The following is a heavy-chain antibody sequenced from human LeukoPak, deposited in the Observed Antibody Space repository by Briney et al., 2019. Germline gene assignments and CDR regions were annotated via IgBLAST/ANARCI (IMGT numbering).Heavy chain of an antibody. CDR3: AWYGVTHGLDV. D-gene: IGHD3-10*01. V-gene: IGHV3-7*01. J-gene: IGHJ6*02. Sequence: GGSLRLSCAASGFSISNYWMSWVRQASGKGLEWEANINQDGSDKYYVDSVMGRFTISKDNAKNSVYLQMNSLRPEDTAIYYCAWYGVTHGLDVWGQGTTVTVSS. CDR1: GFSISNYW. CDR2: INQDGSDK.